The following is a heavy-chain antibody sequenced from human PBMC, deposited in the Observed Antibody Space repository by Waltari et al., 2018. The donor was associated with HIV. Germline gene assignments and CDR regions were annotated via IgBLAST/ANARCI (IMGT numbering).Heavy chain of an antibody. CDR1: AFTFIRFW. J-gene: IGHJ4*02. Sequence: EVQLVESGGGLVQPGGSLRLSCAASAFTFIRFWLRLVRQAPGKGLEWVANIRPDGNDKYYVDSVKGRFTISRDNVKNSLYLQMNTLRAEDTAVYYCARGGGAAAGTVDYWGQGTLVTVSS. V-gene: IGHV3-7*01. CDR3: ARGGGAAAGTVDY. D-gene: IGHD6-13*01. CDR2: IRPDGNDK.